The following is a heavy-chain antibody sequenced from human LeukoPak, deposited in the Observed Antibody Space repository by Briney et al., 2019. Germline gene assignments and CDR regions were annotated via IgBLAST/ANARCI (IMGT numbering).Heavy chain of an antibody. CDR2: IKQDGSEK. CDR1: GFTFSSYW. J-gene: IGHJ4*02. V-gene: IGHV3-7*01. Sequence: GGSLRLSCAASGFTFSSYWMSWVRQAPGNGLEWVANIKQDGSEKNYVDSLKGRFTISRDNAKNSLYLQMNSLRAEDTAVYYCARDSAAVTGEGHTDYWGQGTLVTVSS. CDR3: ARDSAAVTGEGHTDY. D-gene: IGHD2-21*02.